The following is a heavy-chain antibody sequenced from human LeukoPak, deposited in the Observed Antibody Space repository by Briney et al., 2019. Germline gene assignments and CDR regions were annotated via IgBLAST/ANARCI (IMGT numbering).Heavy chain of an antibody. CDR1: GGSISSGSFY. CDR3: SHSYILDRPFAYYFDY. CDR2: IYTSGST. D-gene: IGHD3-9*01. J-gene: IGHJ4*02. V-gene: IGHV4-61*09. Sequence: SQTLSLTCTVSGGSISSGSFYWGWIRQPAGKGLEWIGHIYTSGSTSYSPSLQSRVTISVDTSKHQFSLKLTSVTAADTAVYYCSHSYILDRPFAYYFDYWGQGALVTVSS.